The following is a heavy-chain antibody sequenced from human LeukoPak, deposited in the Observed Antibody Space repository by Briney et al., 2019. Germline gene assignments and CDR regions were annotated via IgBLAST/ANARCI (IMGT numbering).Heavy chain of an antibody. D-gene: IGHD6-19*01. Sequence: SETLSLTCTISGGSISTYYWSWIRQPPGKGLEWIGYIYYSGSTNYNPSLMSRLTISVDTSKNQFSLKLSSVTAADTAVYYCARLIAVAGTYRGHFDYWGQGTMVTVSS. J-gene: IGHJ4*03. CDR1: GGSISTYY. CDR3: ARLIAVAGTYRGHFDY. V-gene: IGHV4-59*08. CDR2: IYYSGST.